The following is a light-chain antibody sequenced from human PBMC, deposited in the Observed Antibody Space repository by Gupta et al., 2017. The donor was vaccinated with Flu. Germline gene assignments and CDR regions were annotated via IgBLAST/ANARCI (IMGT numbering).Light chain of an antibody. CDR3: QQWDSTLCT. Sequence: EIQMTQSPSSLSASVGDRVTITCRASQSISSYLNWYQQKPGKAPKLLIYAASRMHSGVPSRFSGSGSGTDFTLTISMLQPEDFATFYCQQWDSTLCTFGQGTKVEIK. V-gene: IGKV1-39*01. CDR1: QSISSY. CDR2: AAS. J-gene: IGKJ2*02.